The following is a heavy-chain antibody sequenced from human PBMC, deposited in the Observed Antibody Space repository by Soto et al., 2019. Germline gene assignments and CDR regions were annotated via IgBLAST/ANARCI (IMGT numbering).Heavy chain of an antibody. CDR2: ISYTGST. Sequence: PSETLSLTCSVSGDTIRSDYWNWIRQPPGKRLDWIGYISYTGSTNYNPSLRTRLTISVDTSKNQFSLKLISVTAADTAVYYCARVYSGSYSDSWGRGTLVTVSS. D-gene: IGHD1-26*01. CDR3: ARVYSGSYSDS. CDR1: GDTIRSDY. V-gene: IGHV4-59*12. J-gene: IGHJ4*02.